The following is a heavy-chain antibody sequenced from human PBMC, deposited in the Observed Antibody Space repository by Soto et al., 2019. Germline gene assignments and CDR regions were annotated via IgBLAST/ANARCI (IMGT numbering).Heavy chain of an antibody. Sequence: QVQLVESGGGVVQPGRSLRLSCAASGFPFSNYGIHWVRQAPGKGLEWVAVISYDGSNKYYADSVKGRFTISRDNSKNTLYLQMNSLRAEDTAVYYCAKGDWFDPWGQGTLVTVSS. J-gene: IGHJ5*02. CDR1: GFPFSNYG. CDR3: AKGDWFDP. CDR2: ISYDGSNK. V-gene: IGHV3-30*18.